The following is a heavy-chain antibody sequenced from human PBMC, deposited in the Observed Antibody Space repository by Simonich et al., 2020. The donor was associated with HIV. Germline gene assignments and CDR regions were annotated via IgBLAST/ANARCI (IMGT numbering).Heavy chain of an antibody. CDR2: INHSGHT. Sequence: QVQLQQWGAGLLKPSETLSLTCAVYGGSFSGYYWRWIRQTPGKGLAWIGEINHSGHTNYNPALKRRVTISVDTSKNQFSLKLSSVTAADTAVYYCARGFYQRLYYFDYWGQGTLVTVSS. CDR1: GGSFSGYY. D-gene: IGHD2-2*01. CDR3: ARGFYQRLYYFDY. V-gene: IGHV4-34*01. J-gene: IGHJ4*02.